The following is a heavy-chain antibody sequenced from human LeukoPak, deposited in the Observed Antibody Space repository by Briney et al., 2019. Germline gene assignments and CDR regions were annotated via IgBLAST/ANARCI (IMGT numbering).Heavy chain of an antibody. V-gene: IGHV4-59*11. CDR3: ARGRDGSAFDY. D-gene: IGHD5-24*01. CDR2: IYYSGST. CDR1: GGSISSHY. J-gene: IGHJ4*02. Sequence: SETLSLTCTVSGGSISSHYWSWIRQPPGKGLEWIGYIYYSGSTNYNPSLKSRVTISVDTSKNQFSLKLGSVTAADTAVYYCARGRDGSAFDYWGQGTLVTVSS.